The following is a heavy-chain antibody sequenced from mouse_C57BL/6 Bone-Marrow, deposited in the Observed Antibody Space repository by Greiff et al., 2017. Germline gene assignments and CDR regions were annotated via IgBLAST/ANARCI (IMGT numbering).Heavy chain of an antibody. CDR3: ARGGGNWYFDV. CDR2: IDPSDSST. CDR1: GYTFTSYW. V-gene: IGHV1-69*01. J-gene: IGHJ1*03. Sequence: QVQLQQPGAELVMPGASVKLSCKASGYTFTSYWMHWVKQRPGQGLEWIGEIDPSDSSTNYNQKFKGKSTLTVDKSSSTAYMQLSSLTSEDSAVYYCARGGGNWYFDVWGTGTTVTVSS.